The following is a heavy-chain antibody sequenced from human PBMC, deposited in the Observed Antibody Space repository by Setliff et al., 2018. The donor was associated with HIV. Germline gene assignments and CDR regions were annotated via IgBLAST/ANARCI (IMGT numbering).Heavy chain of an antibody. Sequence: GGSLTLSCVASGFTFSTYSMSWVRQAPGKGLEWVSGISGPGGNTYYADSVKGRFTISRDNSENTLQLHMSSLRAEDTAMYYCAGDRDWAFDIWGQGTMVTVSS. CDR1: GFTFSTYS. CDR3: AGDRDWAFDI. CDR2: ISGPGGNT. J-gene: IGHJ3*02. D-gene: IGHD3-9*01. V-gene: IGHV3-23*01.